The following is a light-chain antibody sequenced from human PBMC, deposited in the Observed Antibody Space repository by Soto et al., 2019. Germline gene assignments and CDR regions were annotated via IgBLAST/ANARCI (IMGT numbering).Light chain of an antibody. CDR2: AVS. V-gene: IGLV2-14*01. Sequence: QSALTQPASVSGSPGQSITISCTGTSSDVGGYNYVSWYQQHPGKAPKLMIYAVSNRPSGVSNRFSGSKSGNTASLTISGLQAEDEADYYCSSYTSTGTYVFGNGTKVTVL. J-gene: IGLJ1*01. CDR3: SSYTSTGTYV. CDR1: SSDVGGYNY.